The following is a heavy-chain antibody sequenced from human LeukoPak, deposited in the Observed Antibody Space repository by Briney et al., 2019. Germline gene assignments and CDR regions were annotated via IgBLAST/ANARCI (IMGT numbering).Heavy chain of an antibody. CDR3: CKPARTDHPDY. Sequence: GGSLRLSCAASGFTFTNYAMSWVRQTPGKGLEWVAATVGSRPDTYHADSVKGRFTISRDNSKNTLYLQMNSLRAEDTAVYYCCKPARTDHPDYLGQGNPVTVSS. CDR1: GFTFTNYA. CDR2: TVGSRPDT. J-gene: IGHJ4*02. D-gene: IGHD1-14*01. V-gene: IGHV3-23*01.